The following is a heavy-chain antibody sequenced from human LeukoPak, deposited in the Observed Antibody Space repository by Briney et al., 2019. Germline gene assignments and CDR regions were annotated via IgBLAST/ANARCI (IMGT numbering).Heavy chain of an antibody. Sequence: ASVKVSCKTSGYSFTDYFMHWVRQAPGQGLECMGWMNPRSGDTNYAQKLQGRVTMTTDTSTSTAYMELRSLRSDDTAVYYCARDAVFGFDYWGQGTLVTVSS. J-gene: IGHJ4*02. CDR3: ARDAVFGFDY. V-gene: IGHV1-2*02. CDR1: GYSFTDYF. D-gene: IGHD1-14*01. CDR2: MNPRSGDT.